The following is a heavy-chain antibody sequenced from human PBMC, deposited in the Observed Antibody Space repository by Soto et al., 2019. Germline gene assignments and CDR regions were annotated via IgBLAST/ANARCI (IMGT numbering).Heavy chain of an antibody. CDR3: AGNIAAAGRRYYGMDV. V-gene: IGHV4-4*07. Sequence: QVQLQESGPGLVKPSETLSLTCTVSGGSMSGYYWSWIRQSAGKGLEWIGRVYTSETTYYNPSLKSRVTMSLDTSKNQFSLSLYSLTAADTAVYYCAGNIAAAGRRYYGMDVWGQGTPVTVSS. CDR2: VYTSETT. D-gene: IGHD6-13*01. CDR1: GGSMSGYY. J-gene: IGHJ6*02.